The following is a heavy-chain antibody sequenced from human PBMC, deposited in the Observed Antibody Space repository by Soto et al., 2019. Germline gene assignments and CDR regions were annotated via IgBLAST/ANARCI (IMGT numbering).Heavy chain of an antibody. CDR1: GFTFSSYA. CDR3: AKVGSFWELQQAHYWFDY. CDR2: ISGSGGST. D-gene: IGHD1-26*01. Sequence: GGSLRLSCAASGFTFSSYAMSWVGQAPGKGLEWVSAISGSGGSTYYADSVKGRFTISRDNSKNTLYLQMNSLRAEDTAVYYCAKVGSFWELQQAHYWFDYWGQGTLVTVSS. J-gene: IGHJ4*02. V-gene: IGHV3-23*01.